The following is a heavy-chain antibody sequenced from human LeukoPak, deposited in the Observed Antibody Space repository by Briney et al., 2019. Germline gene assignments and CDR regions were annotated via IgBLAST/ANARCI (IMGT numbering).Heavy chain of an antibody. V-gene: IGHV4-59*12. CDR3: ARGVVAAPDTVDY. D-gene: IGHD6-13*01. CDR1: GGSISSYY. CDR2: IYYSGST. J-gene: IGHJ4*02. Sequence: SETLSLTCTVSGGSISSYYWSWIRQPPGKGLEWIGYIYYSGSTNYNPSLKSRVTISVDTSKNQFSLKLSSLTAADTAVYYCARGVVAAPDTVDYWGQGTLVTVSS.